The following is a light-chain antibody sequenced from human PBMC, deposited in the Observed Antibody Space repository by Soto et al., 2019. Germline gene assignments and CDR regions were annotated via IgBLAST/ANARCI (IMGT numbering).Light chain of an antibody. CDR1: SSDIGAYEY. J-gene: IGLJ1*01. Sequence: QSALTQPASVSGSPGQSITISCSGTSSDIGAYEYVSWYQQHPGKPPKLMIYNVSNRPPGASNRFSGSKSGNTASLTISGLQAEDEADYYCSSYTSSSTLVFGTGTKVTVL. V-gene: IGLV2-14*03. CDR2: NVS. CDR3: SSYTSSSTLV.